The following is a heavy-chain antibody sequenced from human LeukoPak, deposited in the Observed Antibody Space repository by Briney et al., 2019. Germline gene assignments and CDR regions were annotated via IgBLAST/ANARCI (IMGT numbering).Heavy chain of an antibody. V-gene: IGHV3-21*01. CDR1: GVTFINYT. Sequence: GGSLRLSCVGSGVTFINYTMNWVRQAPGKGLEWISSISSSSTKIYYADSVKGRFTTARDNAKRSLYLQMNSLRAEDTAIYYCARGPPLFDPWGQGTLVTVSS. CDR2: ISSSSTKI. J-gene: IGHJ5*02. CDR3: ARGPPLFDP.